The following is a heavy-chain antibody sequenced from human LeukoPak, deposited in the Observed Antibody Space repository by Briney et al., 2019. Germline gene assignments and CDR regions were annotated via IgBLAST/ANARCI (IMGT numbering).Heavy chain of an antibody. CDR3: ARGRWFDP. Sequence: SETLSLTCAVYGGSFRGYYWSWIRPPPGKGLEWIGEINHSGSTNYNPSLKSRVTISVDTSKNQFSLKLSSVTAADTAVYYCARGRWFDPWGQGTLVTVSS. J-gene: IGHJ5*02. CDR1: GGSFRGYY. CDR2: INHSGST. V-gene: IGHV4-34*01.